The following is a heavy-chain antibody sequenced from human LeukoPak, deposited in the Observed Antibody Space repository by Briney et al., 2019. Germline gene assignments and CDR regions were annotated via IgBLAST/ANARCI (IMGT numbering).Heavy chain of an antibody. CDR3: ASGGDIVVVPAAWSWFDP. Sequence: SVKVACKASGGTFSSYTISWVRQAPGQGLEWMGRIIPILGIANYAQKFQGRLTITADKSTSTAYMELSSLRSEDTAVYYCASGGDIVVVPAAWSWFDPWGQGTLVTVSS. J-gene: IGHJ5*02. CDR2: IIPILGIA. V-gene: IGHV1-69*02. D-gene: IGHD2-2*01. CDR1: GGTFSSYT.